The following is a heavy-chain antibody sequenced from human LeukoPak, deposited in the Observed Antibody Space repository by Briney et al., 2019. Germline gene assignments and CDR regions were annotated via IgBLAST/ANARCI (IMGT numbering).Heavy chain of an antibody. CDR3: PKPLVSDYYDSSGYWGY. CDR1: VFTFISYA. V-gene: IGHV3-23*01. Sequence: PGGSLRLSCAASVFTFISYAMSWVRQAPGKGLEWVSAISGSGDSTYYSDSVKGRFTISRDNSKNTLYVQMNSLRAEDTSVYYCPKPLVSDYYDSSGYWGYWGQGTLVTVSS. D-gene: IGHD3-22*01. J-gene: IGHJ4*02. CDR2: ISGSGDST.